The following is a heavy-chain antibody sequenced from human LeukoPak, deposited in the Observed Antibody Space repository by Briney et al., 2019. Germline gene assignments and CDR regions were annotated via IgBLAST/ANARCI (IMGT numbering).Heavy chain of an antibody. CDR2: ISSSSSII. J-gene: IGHJ4*02. D-gene: IGHD2-15*01. V-gene: IGHV3-48*01. Sequence: GGSLRLSCAASGFTFSTYGMNWVRQAPGKGLEWVSYISSSSSIIYYADSVKGRFTISSDNAKNSLYLQMNSLRAEDTAVYYCARDPRGYCSGGSCHKPYYFDYWGQGTLVTVSS. CDR1: GFTFSTYG. CDR3: ARDPRGYCSGGSCHKPYYFDY.